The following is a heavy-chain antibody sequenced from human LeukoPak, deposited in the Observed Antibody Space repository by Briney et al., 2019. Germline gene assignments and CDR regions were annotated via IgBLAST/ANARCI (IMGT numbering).Heavy chain of an antibody. CDR3: ARDRHSSSWYGGWYYYYYMDV. CDR2: ISSSSSYI. Sequence: PGGSLRLSCAASGFTFSSYSMNWVRQAPGKGLEWVSSISSSSSYIYYADSVKGRFTIPRDNAKNSLYLQMNSLRAEDTAVYYCARDRHSSSWYGGWYYYYYMDVWGKGTTVTVSS. V-gene: IGHV3-21*01. CDR1: GFTFSSYS. J-gene: IGHJ6*03. D-gene: IGHD6-13*01.